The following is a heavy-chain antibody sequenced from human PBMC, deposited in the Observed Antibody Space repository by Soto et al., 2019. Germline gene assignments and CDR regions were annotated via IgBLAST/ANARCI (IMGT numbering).Heavy chain of an antibody. V-gene: IGHV3-13*01. CDR3: ARRSPYSNYYYYYGMDV. D-gene: IGHD4-4*01. CDR1: GFTFSSYD. CDR2: IGTAGDT. J-gene: IGHJ6*02. Sequence: GGSLRLSCAASGFTFSSYDMHWVRQATGKGLEWVSAIGTAGDTYYPGSVKGRFTISRENAKNSLYLQMNSLRAGDTAVYYCARRSPYSNYYYYYGMDVWGQGTTVTVSS.